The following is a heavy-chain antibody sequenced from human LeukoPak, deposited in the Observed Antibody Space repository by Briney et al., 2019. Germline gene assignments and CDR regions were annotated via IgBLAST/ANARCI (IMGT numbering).Heavy chain of an antibody. D-gene: IGHD3-22*01. CDR1: GFIFSSYG. Sequence: QAGGSLRLSCAASGFIFSSYGMHWVRQAPGKGLEWVAVISYDGSNKYYADSVKGRFTISRDNSKNTLYLQMNSLRAEDTAVYYCATEGSITMMAGDAFDIWGQGTMVTVSS. V-gene: IGHV3-30*03. CDR3: ATEGSITMMAGDAFDI. J-gene: IGHJ3*02. CDR2: ISYDGSNK.